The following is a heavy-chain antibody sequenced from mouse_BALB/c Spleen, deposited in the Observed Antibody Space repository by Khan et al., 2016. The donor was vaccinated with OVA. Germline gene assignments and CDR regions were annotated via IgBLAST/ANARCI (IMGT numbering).Heavy chain of an antibody. D-gene: IGHD2-1*01. Sequence: QVQLQQSGPELVKPGASVRISCKASGFIFTSYYINWVKQRPGQGLEWIGWIYPGNLNTKYNEKFKDKATLTADKSSNTAYMQLSSLTSEDSAVYFCARKGYYGNYRAWFAYWGQGTLVAVSA. V-gene: IGHV1S56*01. CDR3: ARKGYYGNYRAWFAY. CDR1: GFIFTSYY. J-gene: IGHJ3*01. CDR2: IYPGNLNT.